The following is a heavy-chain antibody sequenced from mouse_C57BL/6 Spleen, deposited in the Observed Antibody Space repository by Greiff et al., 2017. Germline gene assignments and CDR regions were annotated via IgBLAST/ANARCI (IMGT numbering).Heavy chain of an antibody. CDR2: INPYNGDT. J-gene: IGHJ2*01. CDR3: ARDLGGDY. Sequence: VVKPGDSVKISCKASGYSFTGYFMNWVMQSHGKSLEWIGRINPYNGDTFYNQKFKGKATLTVDKSSSTAHMELRSLTSEDSAVYYCARDLGGDYWGQGTTLTVSS. V-gene: IGHV1-20*01. CDR1: GYSFTGYF.